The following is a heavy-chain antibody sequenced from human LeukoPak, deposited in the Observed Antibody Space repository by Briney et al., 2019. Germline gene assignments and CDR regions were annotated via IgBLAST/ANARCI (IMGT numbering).Heavy chain of an antibody. J-gene: IGHJ4*02. CDR1: GFTFSSYA. CDR3: AREEGDGLLWFGELLSQ. Sequence: GGSLRLSCAASGFTFSSYAMSWVRQAPGKGLEWVSAISGSGGSTYYADSVKGRFTISRDNAKNTLYLQMNSLRAEDTAVYYCAREEGDGLLWFGELLSQGGQGTLVTVSS. V-gene: IGHV3-23*01. D-gene: IGHD3-10*01. CDR2: ISGSGGST.